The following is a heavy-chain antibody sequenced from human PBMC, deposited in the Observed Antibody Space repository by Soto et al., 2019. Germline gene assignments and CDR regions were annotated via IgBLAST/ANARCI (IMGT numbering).Heavy chain of an antibody. Sequence: GASVKVSCKASGYTFTSYAVHWVRQAPGQRLEWMGWINAGNGNTKYSQKFQGRVTITRDTSASTAYMELSSLRSEDTAVYYCARDSARAVDTAMVRRHYGMDVWGQGTTVTVSS. CDR3: ARDSARAVDTAMVRRHYGMDV. V-gene: IGHV1-3*01. CDR1: GYTFTSYA. J-gene: IGHJ6*02. CDR2: INAGNGNT. D-gene: IGHD5-18*01.